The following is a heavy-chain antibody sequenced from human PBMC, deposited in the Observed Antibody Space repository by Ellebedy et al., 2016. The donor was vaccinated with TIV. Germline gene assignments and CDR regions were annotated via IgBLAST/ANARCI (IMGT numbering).Heavy chain of an antibody. Sequence: PGGSLRLSCTASGFTFSSYEMNWVRQAPGKGLEWLSYISSRSVGTTTYYADSVKGRFTISRDNAKNSLYLQMNSLRPEDTAIYYCARDQWSFGDHYYYGMDVWGQGTMVTVSS. CDR1: GFTFSSYE. CDR2: ISSRSVGTTT. D-gene: IGHD2-21*02. CDR3: ARDQWSFGDHYYYGMDV. J-gene: IGHJ6*02. V-gene: IGHV3-48*03.